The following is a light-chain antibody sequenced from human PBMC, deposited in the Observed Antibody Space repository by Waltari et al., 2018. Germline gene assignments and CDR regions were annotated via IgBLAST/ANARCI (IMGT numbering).Light chain of an antibody. CDR2: WAS. CDR3: QQYYSTPYT. J-gene: IGKJ2*01. V-gene: IGKV4-1*01. Sequence: DIVMTQSPDSLAVSLGERATINCKSSQSVLYSSNNKNYLAWYQQKPGQLPKLLIYWASTRKSGVPDRFSGSGSGTDFTLTISSLQAEDVAVYYCQQYYSTPYTFGQGTKLEIK. CDR1: QSVLYSSNNKNY.